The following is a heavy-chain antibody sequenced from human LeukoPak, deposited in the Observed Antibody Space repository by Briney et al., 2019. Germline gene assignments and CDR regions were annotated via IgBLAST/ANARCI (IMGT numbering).Heavy chain of an antibody. J-gene: IGHJ4*02. CDR3: ATLVTEPYYFDY. Sequence: LHRRVTISVDTSKNQFSLKLSSVTAADTAVYYCATLVTEPYYFDYWAQGTLVTVSS. D-gene: IGHD5-18*01. V-gene: IGHV4-59*08.